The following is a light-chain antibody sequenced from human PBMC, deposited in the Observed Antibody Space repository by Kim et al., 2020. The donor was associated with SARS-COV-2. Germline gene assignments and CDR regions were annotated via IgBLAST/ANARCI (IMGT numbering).Light chain of an antibody. CDR1: SGDVNDYNN. V-gene: IGLV2-14*01. Sequence: QSITNSWTGTSGDVNDYNNVSWYQQNPGKAPKLMIYEVNKRRSGVSYRFSGSKSGNTASLTISGLQAEDEADYYCSSYTSSSGLMVFGGGTQLTVL. CDR2: EVN. CDR3: SSYTSSSGLMV. J-gene: IGLJ3*02.